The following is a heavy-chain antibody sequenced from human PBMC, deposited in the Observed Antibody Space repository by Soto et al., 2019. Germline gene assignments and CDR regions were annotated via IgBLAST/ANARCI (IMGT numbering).Heavy chain of an antibody. CDR3: AREGPLRSSGSYEYYFDY. J-gene: IGHJ4*02. Sequence: GGSLRLSCAASGFTFSSYGMHWVRQAPGKGLEWVAVIWYDGSNKYYADSVKGRFTISRENSKNTLYLQMKSLRAEDTAVYYCAREGPLRSSGSYEYYFDYWGQGTLVTVSS. D-gene: IGHD3-10*01. CDR2: IWYDGSNK. V-gene: IGHV3-33*01. CDR1: GFTFSSYG.